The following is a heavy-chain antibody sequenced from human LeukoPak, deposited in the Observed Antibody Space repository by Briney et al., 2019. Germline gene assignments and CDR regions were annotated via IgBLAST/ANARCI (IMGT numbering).Heavy chain of an antibody. J-gene: IGHJ4*02. Sequence: PSETLSLTCTVSGVSLSSYYWSWIRQPPGKGLEWIGYIYYSGSTKSNPPPKSRVTISVETSKSQFFLKLSSVTAADTAVYYCARHYLSGGVFDYWGQGTLVTVSS. CDR1: GVSLSSYY. V-gene: IGHV4-59*08. CDR2: IYYSGST. CDR3: ARHYLSGGVFDY. D-gene: IGHD3-16*01.